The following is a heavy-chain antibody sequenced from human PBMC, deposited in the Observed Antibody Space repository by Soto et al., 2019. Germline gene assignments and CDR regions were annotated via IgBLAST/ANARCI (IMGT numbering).Heavy chain of an antibody. CDR2: IYYSGST. CDR3: VWLQSMRLSGLDP. D-gene: IGHD3-9*01. Sequence: PSETLSLTCTVSGGSISSYYWSWIRQPPGKGLEWIGYIYYSGSTNYNPSLKSRVTISVDTSKNQFSLKLSSVTAADTAVYYCVWLQSMRLSGLDPWGQGTPVTVSS. V-gene: IGHV4-59*08. J-gene: IGHJ5*02. CDR1: GGSISSYY.